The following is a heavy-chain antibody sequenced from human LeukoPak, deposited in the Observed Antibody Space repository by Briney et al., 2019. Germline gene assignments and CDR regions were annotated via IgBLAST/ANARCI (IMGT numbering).Heavy chain of an antibody. D-gene: IGHD6-6*01. Sequence: PGGPLNLPCEALGLTSGGLGWNWSGKVQGKGLEWVSNISSSSSTIYYADTVKGRFTISRDNAKNSLYLQMNSLRAEDTAVYYCAGSSSWSSYYYYMDVWGKGTTVTVSS. CDR1: GLTSGGLG. V-gene: IGHV3-48*01. CDR3: AGSSSWSSYYYYMDV. CDR2: ISSSSSTI. J-gene: IGHJ6*03.